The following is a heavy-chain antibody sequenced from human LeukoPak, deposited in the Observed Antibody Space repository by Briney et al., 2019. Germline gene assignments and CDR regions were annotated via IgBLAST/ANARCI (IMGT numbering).Heavy chain of an antibody. CDR2: IKQDGSEK. D-gene: IGHD3-10*01. CDR1: GFTFSNYW. Sequence: GGSLRLSCAASGFTFSNYWMSWVRQAPGKGLEWVANIKQDGSEKYYVDSVKGRFTISRDNAKNSLYLQMNSLRAEDTAVYYCARVRGSGSYPTYYYYMDVWGKGTTVTISS. J-gene: IGHJ6*03. CDR3: ARVRGSGSYPTYYYYMDV. V-gene: IGHV3-7*01.